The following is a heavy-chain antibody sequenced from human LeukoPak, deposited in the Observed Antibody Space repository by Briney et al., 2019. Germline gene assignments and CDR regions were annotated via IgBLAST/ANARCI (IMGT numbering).Heavy chain of an antibody. J-gene: IGHJ4*02. CDR3: ARGGTYYDSSGYTRLPFDY. V-gene: IGHV4-39*07. CDR2: IYYSGST. CDR1: GGSISSSSYY. Sequence: SETLSLTCTVSGGSISSSSYYWGWIRQPPGKGLEWIGSIYYSGSTYYNPSLKSRVTISVDTSKNQFSLKLSSVTAADTAVYYCARGGTYYDSSGYTRLPFDYWGQGTLVTVSS. D-gene: IGHD3-22*01.